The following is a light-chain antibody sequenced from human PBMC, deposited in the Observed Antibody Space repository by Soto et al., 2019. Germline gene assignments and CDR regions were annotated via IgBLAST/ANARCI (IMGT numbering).Light chain of an antibody. Sequence: DIQMTQSPSTLSASVGDRVTITCRASQSISSWLAWYQQKPGKAPKLLIYKASSFESGVPSRFSGSGSGTEFTLTISSLQPDHFATYYCQQYNSYSPYTFGQGTKLEIK. CDR2: KAS. J-gene: IGKJ2*01. CDR1: QSISSW. V-gene: IGKV1-5*03. CDR3: QQYNSYSPYT.